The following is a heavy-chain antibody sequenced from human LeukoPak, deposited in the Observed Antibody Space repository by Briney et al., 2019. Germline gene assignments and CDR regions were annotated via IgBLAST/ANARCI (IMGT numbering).Heavy chain of an antibody. CDR3: AKEAVEYFDY. CDR1: GFTFSSYG. CDR2: LTGSGGGT. V-gene: IGHV3-23*01. Sequence: GGSLRLSCAASGFTFSSYGMHWVRQAPGKGLEWVSALTGSGGGTYYADSVKGRFTISRDNSKNTMYLQMNSLRAEDTAVYYCAKEAVEYFDYWGQGNLVTVSS. J-gene: IGHJ4*02.